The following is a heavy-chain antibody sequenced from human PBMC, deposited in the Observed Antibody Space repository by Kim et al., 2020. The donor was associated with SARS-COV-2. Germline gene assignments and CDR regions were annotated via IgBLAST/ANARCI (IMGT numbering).Heavy chain of an antibody. Sequence: NPSLKSRVTISIDTSTKHISLKLTSLTAADTAIYYCARLDYGDYDEAFDLWGPGTLVTVSS. D-gene: IGHD4-17*01. J-gene: IGHJ3*01. V-gene: IGHV4-59*08. CDR3: ARLDYGDYDEAFDL.